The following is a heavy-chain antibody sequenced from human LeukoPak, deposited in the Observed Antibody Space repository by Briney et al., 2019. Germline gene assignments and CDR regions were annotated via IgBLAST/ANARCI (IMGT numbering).Heavy chain of an antibody. V-gene: IGHV3-21*01. Sequence: PGGSLRLSCAASGFTFSSYSMNWVRQAPGKGLEWVSSISSSSYIYYADSVKGRFTISRDNAKNSLYLQMNSLRAEDTAVYYCAREKTACGGDCYDSWGQGTLVTVSS. CDR2: ISSSSYI. CDR1: GFTFSSYS. J-gene: IGHJ4*02. D-gene: IGHD2-21*01. CDR3: AREKTACGGDCYDS.